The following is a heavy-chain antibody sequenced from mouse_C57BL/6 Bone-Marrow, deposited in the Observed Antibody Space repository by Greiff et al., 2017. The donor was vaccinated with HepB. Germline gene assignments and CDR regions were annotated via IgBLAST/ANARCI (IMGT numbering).Heavy chain of an antibody. D-gene: IGHD1-3*01. CDR3: ARSGEADYFDY. Sequence: EVQGVESGGGLVQPGGSLKLSCAASGFTFSDYYMYWVRQTPEKRLEWVAYISNGGGSTYYPDTVKGRFTISRDNAKNTLYLQMSRLKSEDTAMYYCARSGEADYFDYWGQGTTLTVSS. CDR1: GFTFSDYY. CDR2: ISNGGGST. V-gene: IGHV5-12*01. J-gene: IGHJ2*01.